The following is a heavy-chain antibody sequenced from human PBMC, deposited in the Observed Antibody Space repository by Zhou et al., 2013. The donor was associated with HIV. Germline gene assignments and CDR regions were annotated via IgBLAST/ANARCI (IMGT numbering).Heavy chain of an antibody. Sequence: QVQLQESGPGLVKPSETLSLTCTVSDGSISSHYWSWIRQPPGKGLEWIGYIYYSGRTNYNPSLKSRVTISVDTSKNQFSLQLSSVTAADTAVYYCARGGRGYSYGYSSIDYWGQGTLVTVSS. CDR3: ARGGRGYSYGYSSIDY. V-gene: IGHV4-59*11. J-gene: IGHJ4*02. CDR1: DGSISSHY. D-gene: IGHD5-18*01. CDR2: IYYSGRT.